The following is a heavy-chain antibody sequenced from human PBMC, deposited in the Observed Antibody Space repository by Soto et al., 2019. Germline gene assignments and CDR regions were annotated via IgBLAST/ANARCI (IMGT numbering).Heavy chain of an antibody. V-gene: IGHV3-30*03. CDR1: GFTFSSYT. CDR3: ARDGVSSTDYTWNYGTYFDY. CDR2: ISYDGNNK. D-gene: IGHD1-1*01. J-gene: IGHJ4*02. Sequence: GGSLTLSCAAPGFTFSSYTMHWVRQAPCEGLEWVAVISYDGNNKFYADSVKGRFTISRDSSSQTLYLQMNSLRPDDTAMYYCARDGVSSTDYTWNYGTYFDYWGPGALVTVSS.